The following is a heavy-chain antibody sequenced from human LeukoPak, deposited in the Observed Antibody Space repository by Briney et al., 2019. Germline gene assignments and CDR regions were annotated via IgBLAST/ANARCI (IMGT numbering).Heavy chain of an antibody. D-gene: IGHD6-13*01. CDR3: AREGYY. CDR2: ISYDGSNK. J-gene: IGHJ4*02. CDR1: GFTFSSYA. V-gene: IGHV3-30-3*01. Sequence: GGSLRLSCAASGFTFSSYAMHWVRQAPGKGLEWVAVISYDGSNKYYADSVKGRFTISRDNSKNTLYLQMNSLRAEDTAVYYCAREGYYWGQGTLVTVSS.